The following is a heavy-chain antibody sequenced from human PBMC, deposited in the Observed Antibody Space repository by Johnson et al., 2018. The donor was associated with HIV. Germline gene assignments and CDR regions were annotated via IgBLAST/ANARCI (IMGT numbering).Heavy chain of an antibody. Sequence: VQLVESGGGLVQPGGSLRLSCVASGLTVSGNYMSWVRQAPGKGLEWVSVMYSGGSTYYADSVKGRFTISRDNSKKTLYLQMNSLRAEDTAVYYCAMGHMVRGVTHAFDIWGQGTMVTVSS. CDR2: MYSGGST. CDR1: GLTVSGNY. CDR3: AMGHMVRGVTHAFDI. D-gene: IGHD3-10*01. J-gene: IGHJ3*02. V-gene: IGHV3-66*01.